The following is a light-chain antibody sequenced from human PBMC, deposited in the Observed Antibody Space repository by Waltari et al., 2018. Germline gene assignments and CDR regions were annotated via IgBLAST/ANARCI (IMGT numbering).Light chain of an antibody. V-gene: IGLV2-11*01. Sequence: QSALTQPRSVSGSPRQSVTISCTGTNNDVGYYDYVSWYQQHPNEAPKLLIFGVSQRPSGGPDRFSGSKAGNTASLSISGLQAEDEADYYCCSYAGGFTWVFGGGTRLTV. CDR1: NNDVGYYDY. CDR3: CSYAGGFTWV. J-gene: IGLJ3*02. CDR2: GVS.